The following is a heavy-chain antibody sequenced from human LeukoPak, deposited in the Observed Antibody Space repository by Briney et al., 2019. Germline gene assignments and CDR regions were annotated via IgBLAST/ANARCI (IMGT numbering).Heavy chain of an antibody. Sequence: SETLSLTCTVSGGSISRYYWSWIRQPPGKELEWIGYIYYSGSTNYSPSLKSRVTISVDTSKNQFSLKLSSVTAADTAVYYCARVKYYYMDVWGKGTTVTVSS. V-gene: IGHV4-59*01. J-gene: IGHJ6*03. CDR1: GGSISRYY. CDR2: IYYSGST. CDR3: ARVKYYYMDV.